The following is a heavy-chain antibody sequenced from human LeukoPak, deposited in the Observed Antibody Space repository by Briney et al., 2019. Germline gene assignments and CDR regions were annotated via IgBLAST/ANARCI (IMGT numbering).Heavy chain of an antibody. V-gene: IGHV3-23*01. CDR2: ISGSGGST. CDR1: GFTFSSYA. Sequence: AGGSLRLSCAASGFTFSSYAMSWVRQAPGKGLEWVSAISGSGGSTYYADSVKGRFTISRDNSKNTLYLQMNSLRAEDTAVYYCAKDLNWNGGGSDYWGQGTLVTVSS. D-gene: IGHD1-1*01. CDR3: AKDLNWNGGGSDY. J-gene: IGHJ4*02.